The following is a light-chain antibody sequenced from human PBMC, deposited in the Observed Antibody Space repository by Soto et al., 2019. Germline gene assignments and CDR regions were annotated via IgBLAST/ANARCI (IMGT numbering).Light chain of an antibody. J-gene: IGKJ1*01. CDR1: QSVSKNY. CDR2: DAS. Sequence: EIVLTQSPGTLSLSPGERATLSCRASQSVSKNYLAWYQQKPGQAPRLLIYDASNGATGIPDRFSGSGSGTDFTLTISGLEPEDFAVYYCQQCARSPLTFGQGTKVEVK. V-gene: IGKV3-20*01. CDR3: QQCARSPLT.